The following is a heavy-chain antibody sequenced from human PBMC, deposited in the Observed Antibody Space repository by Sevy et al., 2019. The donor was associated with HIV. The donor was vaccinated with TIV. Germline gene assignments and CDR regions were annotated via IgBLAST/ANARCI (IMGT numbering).Heavy chain of an antibody. CDR1: GYPFRNYG. D-gene: IGHD2-15*01. CDR2: ISGYNGNT. Sequence: ASVKVSCKASGYPFRNYGITWVRQAPGQGLEWMGWISGYNGNTNYAEKFQGRVTMTIDSSTTTAYMDLRSLTSDDTAVYYSAGFTPVCDYWGQGTLVTVSS. J-gene: IGHJ4*02. V-gene: IGHV1-18*01. CDR3: AGFTPVCDY.